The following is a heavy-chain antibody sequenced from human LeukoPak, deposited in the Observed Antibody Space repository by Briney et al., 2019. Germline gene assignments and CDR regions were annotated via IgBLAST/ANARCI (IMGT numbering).Heavy chain of an antibody. CDR1: GGSITGYS. J-gene: IGHJ4*02. V-gene: IGHV4-59*01. CDR2: ISYRGAT. D-gene: IGHD6-25*01. CDR3: ARGTAAVY. Sequence: SETLSLTCTVSGGSITGYSWSWFRQSPVKGLEWIGYISYRGATNSNPSLKSRVTVSLDMSKNQFSLKLNSVTAADTAVYYCARGTAAVYWGQGTLVTVS.